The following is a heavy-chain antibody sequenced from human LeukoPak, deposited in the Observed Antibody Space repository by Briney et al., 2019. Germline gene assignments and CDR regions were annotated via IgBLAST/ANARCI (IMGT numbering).Heavy chain of an antibody. Sequence: SETLSLTCTVSGGSISSYYWSWIRQPPGKGLEWIAYIYYSGTTNYNPSLRSRATISVDTSKNQFSLKLSSVTAADTAVYYCARDFAFDIWGQGTMVTVSS. CDR2: IYYSGTT. J-gene: IGHJ3*02. V-gene: IGHV4-59*01. CDR1: GGSISSYY. CDR3: ARDFAFDI.